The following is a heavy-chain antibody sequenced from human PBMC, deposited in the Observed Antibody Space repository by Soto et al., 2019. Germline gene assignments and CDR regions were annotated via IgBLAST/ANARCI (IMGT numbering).Heavy chain of an antibody. CDR3: TTVTTVDYYFDY. CDR2: IRKKTNSYTT. Sequence: EVQLVESGGGFVQPGGSLRRSCAASGLTFSDRYMDWVRQAPVKWLEWVGRIRKKTNSYTTEYAASGKGRFIISRDDSTNSLYLQMSSLKTEDTAVYYCTTVTTVDYYFDYWGQGSLVTVSS. V-gene: IGHV3-72*01. J-gene: IGHJ4*02. D-gene: IGHD4-17*01. CDR1: GLTFSDRY.